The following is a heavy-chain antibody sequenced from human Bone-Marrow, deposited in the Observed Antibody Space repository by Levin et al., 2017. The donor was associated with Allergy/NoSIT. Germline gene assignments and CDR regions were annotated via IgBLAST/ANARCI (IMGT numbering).Heavy chain of an antibody. V-gene: IGHV3-30*18. CDR3: AKDLVRGVTVYYYYGMDV. D-gene: IGHD3-10*01. Sequence: GGSLRLSCSASGFTFSSYGMHWVRQAPGKGLEWVAVISYDGSNKYYADSVKGRFTISRDNSKNTLYLQMNSLRAEDTAVYYCAKDLVRGVTVYYYYGMDVWGHGTTVTVSS. J-gene: IGHJ6*02. CDR2: ISYDGSNK. CDR1: GFTFSSYG.